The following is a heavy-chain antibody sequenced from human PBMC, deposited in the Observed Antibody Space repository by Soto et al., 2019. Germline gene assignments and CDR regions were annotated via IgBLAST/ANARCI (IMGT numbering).Heavy chain of an antibody. J-gene: IGHJ2*01. CDR3: ARGAVGTVTTFYWYFDL. CDR2: IYHSGST. Sequence: SETLSLTCAVSGGSISSGGYSWSWIRQPPGKGLEWIGYIYHSGSTYYNPSLKSRVTISVDRSKNQFSLKLSSVTAADTAVYYCARGAVGTVTTFYWYFDLWGRGTLVTVSS. CDR1: GGSISSGGYS. D-gene: IGHD4-17*01. V-gene: IGHV4-30-2*01.